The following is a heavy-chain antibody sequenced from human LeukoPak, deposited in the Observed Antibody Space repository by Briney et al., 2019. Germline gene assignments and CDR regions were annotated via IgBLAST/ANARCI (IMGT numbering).Heavy chain of an antibody. J-gene: IGHJ4*02. V-gene: IGHV3-21*01. CDR1: GFTFSDYN. D-gene: IGHD6-19*01. CDR3: ARVTAVAGTSVGVDA. CDR2: ISSSSSYI. Sequence: PGGSLRLPCAASGFTFSDYNMNWVRQAPGRGLDWVSSISSSSSYIYYADSVKGRFTISRDNAKNSLYLQMNSLRAEDTAVYYCARVTAVAGTSVGVDAWGQGILVTVS.